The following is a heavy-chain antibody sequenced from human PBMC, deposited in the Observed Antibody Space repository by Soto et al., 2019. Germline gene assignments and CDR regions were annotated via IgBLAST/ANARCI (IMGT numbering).Heavy chain of an antibody. Sequence: PGGSLRLSCTASGFTLGDYAMSWVRQAPGKGLEWVGFIRSKAYGGTTEYAASVKGRFTISRDDSKSIAYLQMNSLKTEDTAVYYCTREALNIPSDYWGQGTLVTVSS. J-gene: IGHJ4*02. CDR1: GFTLGDYA. V-gene: IGHV3-49*04. CDR3: TREALNIPSDY. CDR2: IRSKAYGGTT.